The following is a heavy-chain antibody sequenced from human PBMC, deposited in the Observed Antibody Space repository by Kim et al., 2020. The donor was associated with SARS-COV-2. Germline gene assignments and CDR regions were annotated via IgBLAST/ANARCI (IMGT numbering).Heavy chain of an antibody. D-gene: IGHD3-16*01. CDR1: GYTFSGYY. J-gene: IGHJ4*02. CDR2: MKAKNGDT. V-gene: IGHV1-2*02. CDR3: ARLWGSSDGDY. Sequence: ASVKVSCKTSGYTFSGYYMHWVRQAPGQGLEWMGWMKAKNGDTKYAPQFQGRVTMSRDTSISTAYMELSSLRSDDTAVYYCARLWGSSDGDYWGQGTLVVVSS.